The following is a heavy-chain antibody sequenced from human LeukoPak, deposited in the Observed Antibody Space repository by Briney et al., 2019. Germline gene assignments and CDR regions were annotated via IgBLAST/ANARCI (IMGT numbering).Heavy chain of an antibody. J-gene: IGHJ4*02. V-gene: IGHV3-9*01. CDR1: GFTFDDYA. Sequence: GGSLRLSCAASGFTFDDYAMHWVRQAPGRGLEWVSGISWNSGSIGYADSVKGRFTISRDNAKNTLHLQMNSLRAEDTAVYYCARGARGSGTASDYWGQGTLVTVSS. CDR3: ARGARGSGTASDY. D-gene: IGHD3-10*01. CDR2: ISWNSGSI.